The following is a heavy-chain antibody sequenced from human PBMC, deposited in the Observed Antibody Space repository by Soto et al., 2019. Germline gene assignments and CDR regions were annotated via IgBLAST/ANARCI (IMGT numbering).Heavy chain of an antibody. D-gene: IGHD4-17*01. J-gene: IGHJ2*01. Sequence: QVQLVQSGAEVKKPGASVKVSCKASGYTFTSYYMHWVRQAPGQGLEWMGIINPSGGSTSYAQKFQGRVTMTRDTSTSPVYMELSSLRSEDTAVYYCARDRTTAYGDYNGWYFDLWGRGTLVTVSS. V-gene: IGHV1-46*03. CDR1: GYTFTSYY. CDR2: INPSGGST. CDR3: ARDRTTAYGDYNGWYFDL.